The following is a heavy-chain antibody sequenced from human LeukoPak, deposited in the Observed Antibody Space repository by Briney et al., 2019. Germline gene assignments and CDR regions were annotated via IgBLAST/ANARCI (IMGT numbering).Heavy chain of an antibody. CDR3: ARVPGRSSSWTLDY. J-gene: IGHJ4*02. D-gene: IGHD6-13*01. Sequence: SETLSLTCTVSGGSISSYYWSWIRQPAGKGLEWIGRIYTSGSTNYNPSLKSRVTMSVDTPKNQFSLKLSSVTAADTAVYYCARVPGRSSSWTLDYWGQGTLVTVSS. V-gene: IGHV4-4*07. CDR2: IYTSGST. CDR1: GGSISSYY.